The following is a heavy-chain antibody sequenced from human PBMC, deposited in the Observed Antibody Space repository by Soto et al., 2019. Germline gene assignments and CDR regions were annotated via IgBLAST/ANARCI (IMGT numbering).Heavy chain of an antibody. D-gene: IGHD1-1*01. J-gene: IGHJ4*02. V-gene: IGHV3-7*01. Sequence: EVQLVESGGGLVQPGGSLRLSCAASGFTFSDYWMSWVRQAPGKGLECVASIKYDGSAKYYVDSVKGRFTISRDNAKNSFYLQMNSLRVEDTAVYYCARRNLLDYWVQGTMGTVTS. CDR3: ARRNLLDY. CDR2: IKYDGSAK. CDR1: GFTFSDYW.